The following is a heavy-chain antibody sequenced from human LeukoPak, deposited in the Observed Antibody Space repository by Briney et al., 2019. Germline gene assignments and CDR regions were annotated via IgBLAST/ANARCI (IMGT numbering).Heavy chain of an antibody. CDR2: INHSGST. J-gene: IGHJ3*02. CDR1: GGFFSGYY. CDR3: ARESPGLLWFGELFIDI. D-gene: IGHD3-10*01. Sequence: SETLSLTCAVYGGFFSGYYWSWIRQPPGKGLEWIGEINHSGSTNYNPSLKSRVTISVDTSKNQFSLKLSSVTAADTAVYYCARESPGLLWFGELFIDIWGQGTMVTVSS. V-gene: IGHV4-34*01.